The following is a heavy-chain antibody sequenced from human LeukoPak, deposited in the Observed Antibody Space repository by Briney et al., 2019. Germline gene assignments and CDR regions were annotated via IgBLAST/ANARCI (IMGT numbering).Heavy chain of an antibody. J-gene: IGHJ3*01. Sequence: GGSLRLSCAAFGFTFSSYDMNWVRQAPGKGLEWVSSLTTNSRYIYYADSVKGRFTISRDNAKNSLYLEMNSLRAEDTAVYYCARGGMTATRSEAFDLGGQGTMVTVSS. V-gene: IGHV3-21*01. CDR2: LTTNSRYI. D-gene: IGHD2-21*02. CDR3: ARGGMTATRSEAFDL. CDR1: GFTFSSYD.